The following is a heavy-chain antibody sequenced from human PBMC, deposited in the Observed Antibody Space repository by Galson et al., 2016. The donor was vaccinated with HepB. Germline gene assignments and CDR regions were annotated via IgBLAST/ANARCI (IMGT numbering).Heavy chain of an antibody. CDR2: IYYTGRT. V-gene: IGHV4-61*03. D-gene: IGHD1-26*01. CDR1: GDSVSSNYY. CDR3: ARYAGVGKTPGRFD. J-gene: IGHJ1*01. Sequence: SETLSLTCAVSGDSVSSNYYWSWIRQPPGKGLEWIGAIYYTGRTKYNPFLKSRLTISIDTSKNHFSLELTSVNTADTAIYYCARYAGVGKTPGRFDWGLGTLVTVS.